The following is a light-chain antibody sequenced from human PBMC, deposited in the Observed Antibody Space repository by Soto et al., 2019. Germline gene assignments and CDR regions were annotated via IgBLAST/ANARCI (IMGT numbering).Light chain of an antibody. Sequence: DIEKNQTPSSLTASVGDRVTITCRESQSISSYLNWYQQKPGKAPKLLIYAASSLQSGVPSRFSGSGSGTDFTLTISTLQPEDFAAYYCQQSYSTLPITFGQGTRLEIK. CDR2: AAS. V-gene: IGKV1-39*01. CDR1: QSISSY. J-gene: IGKJ5*01. CDR3: QQSYSTLPIT.